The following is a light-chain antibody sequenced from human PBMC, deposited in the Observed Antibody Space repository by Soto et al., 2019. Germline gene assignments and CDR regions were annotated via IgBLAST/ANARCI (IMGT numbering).Light chain of an antibody. CDR3: SSYTRSSTSYV. J-gene: IGLJ1*01. CDR1: SSDVGGYNY. Sequence: QSALTQPRSVSGSPGQSVTISCTGTSSDVGGYNYVSWYQQHPGKAPKLMIYDVSKRPSGVPDRFSGSKSGNTASLTISGLQAEDEADYYCSSYTRSSTSYVFGTGTKLTVL. V-gene: IGLV2-11*01. CDR2: DVS.